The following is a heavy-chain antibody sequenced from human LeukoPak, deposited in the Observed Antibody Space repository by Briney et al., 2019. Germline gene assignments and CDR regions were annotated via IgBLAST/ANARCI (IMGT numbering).Heavy chain of an antibody. V-gene: IGHV3-30*18. CDR1: GFTFTTYG. D-gene: IGHD2-8*01. CDR2: ISYDGSNK. CDR3: AKVGGYTYGWDVYGMDV. Sequence: PGRSLRLSCAASGFTFTTYGIHWVRQAPGKGLEWVAVISYDGSNKYYADSVKGRFTISRDNSKNTLYLQMSSLRPEDTAVYYCAKVGGYTYGWDVYGMDVWGQGTPVTVSS. J-gene: IGHJ6*02.